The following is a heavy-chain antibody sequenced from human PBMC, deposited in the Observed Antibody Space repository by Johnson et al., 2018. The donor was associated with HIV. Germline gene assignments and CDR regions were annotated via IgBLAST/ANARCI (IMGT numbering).Heavy chain of an antibody. D-gene: IGHD2-21*02. CDR3: AKVADPYCGGDCYSWLFAFDI. V-gene: IGHV3-13*01. CDR2: IGTAGDT. Sequence: VQLVESGGGLVQPGGSLRLSCAASGFTFSSYDMHWVRQATGKGLEWVSAIGTAGDTNYPGSVKGRFTISRDNSKNTLSLQMNSLRAEDTAVYYCAKVADPYCGGDCYSWLFAFDIWGQG. CDR1: GFTFSSYD. J-gene: IGHJ3*02.